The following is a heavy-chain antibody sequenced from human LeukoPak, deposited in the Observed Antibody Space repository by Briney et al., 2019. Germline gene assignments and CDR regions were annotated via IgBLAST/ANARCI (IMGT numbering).Heavy chain of an antibody. J-gene: IGHJ3*02. Sequence: SETLSLTCTVSGGSISSYYWSWIRQPPGKGLEWIGYIYYSGSTNYNPSLKSRVTISVDTSKNQFSLKLSSVTAADTAVYYCARSRVGHGAFDIWGQGTMVTVSS. CDR3: ARSRVGHGAFDI. CDR2: IYYSGST. CDR1: GGSISSYY. V-gene: IGHV4-59*08. D-gene: IGHD3/OR15-3a*01.